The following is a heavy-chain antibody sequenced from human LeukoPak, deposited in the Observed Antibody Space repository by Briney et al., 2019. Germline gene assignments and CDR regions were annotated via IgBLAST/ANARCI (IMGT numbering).Heavy chain of an antibody. Sequence: GGSQRLPCAASGFTFDDYDMNWVRQAPGKGLEWVAGINWNGNYIGYADSVKGRFTISRDNVENSLYLQMNSLRAEDTALYHCAKTSYYDSSGYYYGAFEIWAQGTMVTVSS. D-gene: IGHD3-22*01. J-gene: IGHJ3*02. CDR3: AKTSYYDSSGYYYGAFEI. CDR2: INWNGNYI. CDR1: GFTFDDYD. V-gene: IGHV3-20*01.